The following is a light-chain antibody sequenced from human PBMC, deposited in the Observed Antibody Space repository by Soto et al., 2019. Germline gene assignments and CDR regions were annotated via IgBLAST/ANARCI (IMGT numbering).Light chain of an antibody. CDR2: SAS. CDR3: QQSYSSPIT. J-gene: IGKJ2*01. V-gene: IGKV1-39*01. Sequence: DIQMTQSSSSLSASVGDRVTITCRASQSISTYLNWYQQKPGKAPKLLMYSASSLQSAVPSRFSGSGSGTDFTLTISSLQPEDFATYYCQQSYSSPITFGQGTKLEIK. CDR1: QSISTY.